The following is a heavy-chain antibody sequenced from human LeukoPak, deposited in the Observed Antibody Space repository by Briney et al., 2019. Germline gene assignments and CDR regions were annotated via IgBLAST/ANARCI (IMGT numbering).Heavy chain of an antibody. V-gene: IGHV3-21*01. CDR3: VKSWWFGSAWGDL. J-gene: IGHJ5*02. CDR2: ISGSSYYI. D-gene: IGHD3-10*01. CDR1: GFTFSSYT. Sequence: NPGGSLRLSCVASGFTFSSYTMNWVRQTPGKGLEWVSSISGSSYYIYYADSVRGRFTISRDNAENSVYLQMNSLRAEDTAVYFCVKSWWFGSAWGDLWGQGALVTVS.